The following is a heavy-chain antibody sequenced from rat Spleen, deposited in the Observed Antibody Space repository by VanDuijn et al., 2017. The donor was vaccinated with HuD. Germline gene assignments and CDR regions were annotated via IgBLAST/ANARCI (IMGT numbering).Heavy chain of an antibody. CDR2: MWSAGTT. CDR3: ARGNFDY. CDR1: GFSLTSNG. J-gene: IGHJ2*01. Sequence: QVQLKESGPGLVQPSRTLSLTCTVSGFSLTSNGVTWIRQPPGQGLEGLATMWSAGTTYYNSALKSRLSISRDTSKSQVLLKMNTLQTEDTAVYFWARGNFDYWGQGVMVTVSS. V-gene: IGHV2S8*01.